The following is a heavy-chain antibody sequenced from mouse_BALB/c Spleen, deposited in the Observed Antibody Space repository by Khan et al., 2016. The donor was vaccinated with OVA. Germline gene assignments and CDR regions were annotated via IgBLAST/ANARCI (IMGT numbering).Heavy chain of an antibody. V-gene: IGHV14-3*02. J-gene: IGHJ2*01. CDR3: ARMARK. CDR1: GLNIKDTY. CDR2: IDPPNGNN. D-gene: IGHD2-3*01. Sequence: VQLQQSGAELVKSGATVKLSCTASGLNIKDTYMHWLKQWPEQGLEWVGRIDPPNGNNKYDPKFQGKATITADKSSNTAYLQLRGIATEDTAGYYCARMARKWGQGTTLTVSS.